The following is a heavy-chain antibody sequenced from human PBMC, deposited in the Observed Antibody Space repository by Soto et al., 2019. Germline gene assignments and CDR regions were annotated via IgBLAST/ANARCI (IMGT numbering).Heavy chain of an antibody. CDR2: IYSGGST. V-gene: IGHV3-66*01. CDR3: ARDWKLAAAAPRASDI. CDR1: GFTVSSNY. D-gene: IGHD6-13*01. J-gene: IGHJ3*02. Sequence: GGSLRLSCAASGFTVSSNYMSLVRQAPGKGLEWVSVIYSGGSTYYADSVKGRFTTSRDNSKNTLYLQMNSLRAEDTAVYYCARDWKLAAAAPRASDIWGQGTMVTVSS.